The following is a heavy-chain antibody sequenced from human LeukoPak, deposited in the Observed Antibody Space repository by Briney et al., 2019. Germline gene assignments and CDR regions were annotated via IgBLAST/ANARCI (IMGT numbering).Heavy chain of an antibody. CDR3: AKGLDHDYDDYGLDY. CDR2: ISGSGGST. Sequence: GGSLRLSCAASGFTFSSYGMSWVRQAPGKGLEWVSAISGSGGSTYYADSVKGRFTISRDNSKNTLYLQMNSLRAEDTALYYCAKGLDHDYDDYGLDYWGQGTLVTVSS. J-gene: IGHJ4*02. V-gene: IGHV3-23*01. D-gene: IGHD4-17*01. CDR1: GFTFSSYG.